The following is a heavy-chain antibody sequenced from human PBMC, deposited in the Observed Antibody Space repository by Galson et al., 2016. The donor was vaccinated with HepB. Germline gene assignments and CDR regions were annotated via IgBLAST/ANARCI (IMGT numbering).Heavy chain of an antibody. V-gene: IGHV4-39*01. CDR3: ARPGIFGRPYLLH. D-gene: IGHD2-15*01. Sequence: SETLSLTCTVSGASISRSSYYWTWVRQPPGKGLEWIGSIYYTGASYYNPSLKSRATISVDTSKNQFSLEVTSVAATDTAVYYCARPGIFGRPYLLHWGRGTLVSISS. CDR1: GASISRSSYY. CDR2: IYYTGAS. J-gene: IGHJ1*01.